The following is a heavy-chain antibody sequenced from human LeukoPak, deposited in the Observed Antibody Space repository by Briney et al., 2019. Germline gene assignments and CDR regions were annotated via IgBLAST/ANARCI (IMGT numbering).Heavy chain of an antibody. J-gene: IGHJ1*01. CDR3: AQGRFTMDP. V-gene: IGHV3-23*01. CDR1: GFTFSSYA. Sequence: GGSLRLSCAASGFTFSSYAMSWVRQVPGKGLEWVSAISGSGGTTYYADSVKGRFTISRDNSKNRLHLQMNSLRAEDTAVYYCAQGRFTMDPWGQGTLVTVSS. CDR2: ISGSGGTT. D-gene: IGHD3-10*01.